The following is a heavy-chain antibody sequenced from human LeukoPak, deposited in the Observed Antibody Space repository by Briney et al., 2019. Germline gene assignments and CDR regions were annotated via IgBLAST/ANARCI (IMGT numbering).Heavy chain of an antibody. Sequence: PGGSLRLSCAPSGFTFSRHGMHWVRQAPGKGLEWVAIISNDGSRKYYAHSVEGRFTISRDNSKNTLYLQMDSLRAEDTAVYYCATTAHPLSSGWYLGLFDYWGQGTLVTVSS. J-gene: IGHJ4*02. CDR2: ISNDGSRK. D-gene: IGHD6-19*01. CDR3: ATTAHPLSSGWYLGLFDY. V-gene: IGHV3-30*03. CDR1: GFTFSRHG.